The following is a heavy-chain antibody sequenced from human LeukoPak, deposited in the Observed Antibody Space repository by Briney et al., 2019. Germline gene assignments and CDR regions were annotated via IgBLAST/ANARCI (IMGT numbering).Heavy chain of an antibody. CDR2: INPSGGST. V-gene: IGHV1-46*01. CDR1: GYTFTSYD. D-gene: IGHD5-12*01. J-gene: IGHJ4*02. CDR3: ARLVADY. Sequence: ASVKVSCKASGYTFTSYDINWVRQAPGQGLEWMGIINPSGGSTSYAQKFQGRVTMTRDMSTSTVYMELSSLRSEDTAVYYCARLVADYWGQGTLVTVSS.